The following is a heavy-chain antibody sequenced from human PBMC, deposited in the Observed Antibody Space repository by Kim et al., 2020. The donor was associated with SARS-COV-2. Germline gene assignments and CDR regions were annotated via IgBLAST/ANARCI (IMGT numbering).Heavy chain of an antibody. V-gene: IGHV4-39*07. CDR1: GGSISSSSYY. J-gene: IGHJ5*02. Sequence: SETLSLTCTVSGGSISSSSYYWGWIRQPPGKGLEWIGSIYYSGSTYYNPSLKSRVTISVDTSKNQFSLKLSSVTAADTAVYYCARFPLYSGYENWFDPWGQGTLVTVSS. CDR3: ARFPLYSGYENWFDP. D-gene: IGHD5-12*01. CDR2: IYYSGST.